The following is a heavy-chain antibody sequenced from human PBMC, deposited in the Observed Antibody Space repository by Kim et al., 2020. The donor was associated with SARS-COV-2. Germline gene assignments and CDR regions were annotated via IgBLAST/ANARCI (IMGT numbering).Heavy chain of an antibody. D-gene: IGHD2-8*01. J-gene: IGHJ6*03. Sequence: GGSLRLSCAASGFPFSNYALSWVRQAPGKGLEWVSTISGSGVSTYYADSVKGRFTISRDNSNNMLYLQMNSLRAEDTALYYCAKHLMTTTYYNYYMDVWG. CDR2: ISGSGVST. V-gene: IGHV3-23*01. CDR1: GFPFSNYA. CDR3: AKHLMTTTYYNYYMDV.